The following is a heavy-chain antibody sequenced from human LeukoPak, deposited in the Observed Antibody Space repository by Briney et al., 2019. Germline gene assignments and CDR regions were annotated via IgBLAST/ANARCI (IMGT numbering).Heavy chain of an antibody. V-gene: IGHV1-18*01. CDR3: ARKRTSSNYYDSAYYFDY. D-gene: IGHD3-22*01. Sequence: ASVKVSCKASGYTFTSYGISWVRQAPGQGLEWVGWISAYNGNTNYAQKLQGRVTMTTDTSTSTAYMELRSLRSDDTAVYYCARKRTSSNYYDSAYYFDYWGQGTLVTVSS. J-gene: IGHJ4*02. CDR2: ISAYNGNT. CDR1: GYTFTSYG.